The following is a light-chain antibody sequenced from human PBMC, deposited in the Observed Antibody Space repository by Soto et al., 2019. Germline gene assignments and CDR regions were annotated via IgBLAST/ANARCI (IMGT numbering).Light chain of an antibody. CDR2: DVT. J-gene: IGLJ1*01. CDR3: CSYAATNTFL. CDR1: SSDIGDYNY. Sequence: ALTQPRSVSGSPGQSVTISCTGTSSDIGDYNYVSWYQQHPGKAPQLIIYDVTKRPSGVPDRFSGSKSDNTASLTISGLQAEDEADYYCCSYAATNTFLFGTGTKVTVL. V-gene: IGLV2-11*01.